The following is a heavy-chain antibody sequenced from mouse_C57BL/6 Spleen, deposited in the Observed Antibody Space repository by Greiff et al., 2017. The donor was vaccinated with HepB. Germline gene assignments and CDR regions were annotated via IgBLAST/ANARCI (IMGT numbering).Heavy chain of an antibody. V-gene: IGHV5-17*01. J-gene: IGHJ3*01. CDR1: GFTFSDYG. CDR3: ASFYDDDDAWFAY. D-gene: IGHD2-4*01. CDR2: ISSGSSTI. Sequence: EVMLVESGGGLVKPGGSLKLSCAASGFTFSDYGMHWVRQAPEKGLEWVAYISSGSSTIYYADTVKGRFTISRDNAKNTLFLQMTRLRAEDPAMFYCASFYDDDDAWFAYWGQGTLVTVSA.